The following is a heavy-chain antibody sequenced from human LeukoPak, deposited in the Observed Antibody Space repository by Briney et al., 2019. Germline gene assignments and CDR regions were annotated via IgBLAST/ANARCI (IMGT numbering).Heavy chain of an antibody. V-gene: IGHV4-59*08. CDR2: IYYGGKT. CDR1: GGSISGYY. D-gene: IGHD3-10*01. Sequence: SETLSLICTVSGGSISGYYWSWIRQSPGKGLEWIGNIYYGGKTKYNPSFKSRINISVDTSKNQVSLKLSSVSAADTAVYYCARHFGSCAFDRCGQGTMITVSS. CDR3: ARHFGSCAFDR. J-gene: IGHJ3*02.